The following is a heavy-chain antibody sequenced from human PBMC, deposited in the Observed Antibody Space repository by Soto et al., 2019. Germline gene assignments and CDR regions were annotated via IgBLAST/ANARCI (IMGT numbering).Heavy chain of an antibody. Sequence: GESLKLSCKGSGYSFTRNWIGWVRQMPGKGLEWMGIIYPGDSNIKYSPSFQGQVSISADKSINTAYLQWSSLKASDTAIYYCARLFGSPGYSYGLDVWGRGTTVTVSS. D-gene: IGHD3-3*01. V-gene: IGHV5-51*01. CDR1: GYSFTRNW. CDR3: ARLFGSPGYSYGLDV. J-gene: IGHJ6*02. CDR2: IYPGDSNI.